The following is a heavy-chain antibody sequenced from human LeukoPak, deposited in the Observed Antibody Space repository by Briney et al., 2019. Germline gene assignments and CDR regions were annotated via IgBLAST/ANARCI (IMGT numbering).Heavy chain of an antibody. D-gene: IGHD3-10*01. CDR1: GFTFISYG. J-gene: IGHJ6*02. CDR2: ISYDGSNK. Sequence: GGSLSFSCPASGFTFISYGMHWVRRAPGKGLEWVVVISYDGSNKYYADSVKGRFTISRDNSKNTLYLQMNSLRAEDTAVYYCAKDHRPWGGRGVYGSRSPADYYYGMDVWGQGTTVTVSS. V-gene: IGHV3-30*18. CDR3: AKDHRPWGGRGVYGSRSPADYYYGMDV.